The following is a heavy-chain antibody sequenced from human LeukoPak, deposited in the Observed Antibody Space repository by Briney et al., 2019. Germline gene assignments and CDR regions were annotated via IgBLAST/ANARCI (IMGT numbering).Heavy chain of an antibody. CDR1: GFTVSSNY. V-gene: IGHV3-53*01. CDR2: IYSGGST. J-gene: IGHJ3*02. CDR3: ARVGGIALGVAFDI. D-gene: IGHD3-16*01. Sequence: GGSLRLSCAASGFTVSSNYMSWVRQAPGKGLEWVSVIYSGGSTYYADSVEGRFTISRDNSKNTLDLQMKSLRAEDTAVYYCARVGGIALGVAFDIWGQGTMVTVSS.